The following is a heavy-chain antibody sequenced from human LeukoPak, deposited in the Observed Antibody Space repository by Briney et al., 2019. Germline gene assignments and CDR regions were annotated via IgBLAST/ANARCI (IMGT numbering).Heavy chain of an antibody. CDR2: INHSGST. CDR1: GGSISSRSYY. D-gene: IGHD6-19*01. Sequence: PSETLSLTCTVSGGSISSRSYYWGWIRQPPGKGLEWIGEINHSGSTYYNPSLKSRVTISVDTSKNQFSLKLSSVTAADTAVYYCARSGSSGFRTWVYWGQGTLVTVSS. J-gene: IGHJ4*02. V-gene: IGHV4-39*07. CDR3: ARSGSSGFRTWVY.